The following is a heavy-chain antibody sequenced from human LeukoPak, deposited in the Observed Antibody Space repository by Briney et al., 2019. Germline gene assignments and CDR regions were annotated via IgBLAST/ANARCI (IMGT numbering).Heavy chain of an antibody. V-gene: IGHV4-30-2*01. J-gene: IGHJ5*02. CDR3: ARADYYDIESGPDWFDP. CDR1: GGSISSGGYS. D-gene: IGHD3-22*01. CDR2: IYHSGST. Sequence: SQTLSLTCAVSGGSISSGGYSWSWIRQPPGKGLEWIGYIYHSGSTYYNPSLKSRVTISVDRSKNQFSLKLSSVTAADTAVYYCARADYYDIESGPDWFDPWGQGTLVTVSS.